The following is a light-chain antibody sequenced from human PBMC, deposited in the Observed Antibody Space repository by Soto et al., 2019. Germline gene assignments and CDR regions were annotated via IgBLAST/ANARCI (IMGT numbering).Light chain of an antibody. CDR2: KAS. CDR1: QSNSSW. V-gene: IGKV1-5*03. Sequence: DIQMTQSPSTLSASVGDRVTITCRASQSNSSWLAWYQQKPGKAPKLLIYKASSLESGVPSRFSGSGSGTEFTLTISSLQPDDFATYYCQQYSSYWTFGQGTKVEIK. CDR3: QQYSSYWT. J-gene: IGKJ1*01.